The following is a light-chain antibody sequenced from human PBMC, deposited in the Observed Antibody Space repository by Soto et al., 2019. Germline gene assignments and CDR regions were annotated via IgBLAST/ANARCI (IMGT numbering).Light chain of an antibody. V-gene: IGKV2-28*01. CDR2: LGS. Sequence: DIVMTQSPLSLPVTPGEPASISCRSSQSLRDHNGYYYLDWYLQKPGQSPQVLIYLGSNRASGVPDRVSGSGSGTVFTLKISRVEAEDVGVYYCIQTLQAPYSFGQGTKLEIK. CDR1: QSLRDHNGYYY. J-gene: IGKJ2*01. CDR3: IQTLQAPYS.